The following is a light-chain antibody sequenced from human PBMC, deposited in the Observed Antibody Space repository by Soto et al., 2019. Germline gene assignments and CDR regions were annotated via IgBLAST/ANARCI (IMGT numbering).Light chain of an antibody. Sequence: QAVETQSPSASASLGASVKLTCTLSSGHSSYAIAWHQQQPEKGPRYLMKLDSDGSHTKGDAIPDRFSGSSSGAERYLTISSLQSEDEADYYCQTWGTGIHVVFGGGTKLTVL. CDR3: QTWGTGIHVV. CDR1: SGHSSYA. J-gene: IGLJ2*01. CDR2: LDSDGSH. V-gene: IGLV4-69*01.